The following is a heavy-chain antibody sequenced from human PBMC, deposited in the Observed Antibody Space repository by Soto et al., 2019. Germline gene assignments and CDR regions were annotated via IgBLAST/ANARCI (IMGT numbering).Heavy chain of an antibody. J-gene: IGHJ6*02. CDR2: IWYDGSNK. CDR1: GYTFSSYG. D-gene: IGHD5-18*01. CDR3: ARDLGGYSYGGYYYYGMDV. V-gene: IGHV3-33*01. Sequence: GGSLRLSCAASGYTFSSYGMHLVRQAPGKGLEWVAVIWYDGSNKYYADSVKGRFTISRDNSKNTLYLQMNSLRAEDTAVYYCARDLGGYSYGGYYYYGMDVWGQGTTVTVSS.